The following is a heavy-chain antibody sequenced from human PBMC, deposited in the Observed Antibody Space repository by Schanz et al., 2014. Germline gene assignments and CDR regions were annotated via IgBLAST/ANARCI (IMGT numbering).Heavy chain of an antibody. Sequence: QVQLVQSGAEVKKPGASVKVSCKASGYTFINYDIHWVRQASGLGLEWMGWMNANSGNTGYAKKFQGRVTMTRNTSISTAYMELSSLRSEDTAVYYCARTDSGSHKRGWFDPWGQGTLVTVSS. J-gene: IGHJ5*02. D-gene: IGHD1-26*01. CDR3: ARTDSGSHKRGWFDP. V-gene: IGHV1-8*01. CDR1: GYTFINYD. CDR2: MNANSGNT.